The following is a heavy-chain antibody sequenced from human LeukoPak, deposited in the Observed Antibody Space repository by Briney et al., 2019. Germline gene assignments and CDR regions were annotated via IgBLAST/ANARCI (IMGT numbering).Heavy chain of an antibody. CDR1: GGSFSGNF. CDR3: ARGPPLTYDGSGYYFFDY. Sequence: SETLSLTCAVYGGSFSGNFWTWIRQPPGKGLEWIRGINHSGSTNYNPSLKSRVTISVDTSKNHFYLKLSSVTAADTAVYYCARGPPLTYDGSGYYFFDYWGQGTLVTVSS. D-gene: IGHD3-22*01. J-gene: IGHJ4*02. V-gene: IGHV4-34*01. CDR2: INHSGST.